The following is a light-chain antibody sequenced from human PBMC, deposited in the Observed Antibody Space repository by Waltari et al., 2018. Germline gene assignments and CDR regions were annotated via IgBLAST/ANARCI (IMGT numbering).Light chain of an antibody. V-gene: IGKV1-5*03. CDR1: QFISAK. J-gene: IGKJ1*01. CDR3: QHYYRFPWT. CDR2: AAS. Sequence: DIQLTQSPSTLSASVGDRVRITCRASQFISAKLAWFQQKPGKAPKLLIYAASTLKSGVPSRFSAGGSGTEFTLTVSSLQPDDLATYYCQHYYRFPWTFGQGTKVEFK.